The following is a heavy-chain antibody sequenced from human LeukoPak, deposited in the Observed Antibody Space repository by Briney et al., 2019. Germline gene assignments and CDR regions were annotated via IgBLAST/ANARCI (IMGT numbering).Heavy chain of an antibody. D-gene: IGHD5-12*01. V-gene: IGHV4-39*01. CDR3: ARHLLVATTNFDY. CDR1: GGSVSSSSYY. J-gene: IGHJ4*02. Sequence: SETLSLTCTVSGGSVSSSSYYWGWIRQPPGKGLEWIGSIYYSGSTYYNPSLKSRVTISVDTSKNQFSLKLSSVTAADTAVYYCARHLLVATTNFDYWGQGTLVTVSS. CDR2: IYYSGST.